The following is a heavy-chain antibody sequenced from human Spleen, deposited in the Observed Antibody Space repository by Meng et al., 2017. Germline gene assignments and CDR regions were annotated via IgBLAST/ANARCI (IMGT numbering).Heavy chain of an antibody. CDR2: INHSGST. CDR1: GGSFSDNY. D-gene: IGHD6-19*01. J-gene: IGHJ4*02. Sequence: GSLRLSCAVYGGSFSDNYWNWLRQTPGKGLEWIGEINHSGSTNYNPSLKGRVTISLDTSKNQFFLKLTSVTAADTAVYYCARGVDTSARYSSGWSWGYWGQGTLVTVSS. V-gene: IGHV4-34*01. CDR3: ARGVDTSARYSSGWSWGY.